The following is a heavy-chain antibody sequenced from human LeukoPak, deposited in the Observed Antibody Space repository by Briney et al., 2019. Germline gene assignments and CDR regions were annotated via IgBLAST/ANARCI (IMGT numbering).Heavy chain of an antibody. V-gene: IGHV3-30*18. CDR1: GFTFSRYG. CDR2: IANDGKDK. J-gene: IGHJ4*02. Sequence: SGGSLRLSCAASGFTFSRYGVHWARQAPGKGLEWVAVIANDGKDKKYADSVKGRLTISRDNSKSTLYLQMNSLRAEDTAVYYCAKDQQVGAAAYYFDSWGQGTLVTVPP. CDR3: AKDQQVGAAAYYFDS. D-gene: IGHD6-13*01.